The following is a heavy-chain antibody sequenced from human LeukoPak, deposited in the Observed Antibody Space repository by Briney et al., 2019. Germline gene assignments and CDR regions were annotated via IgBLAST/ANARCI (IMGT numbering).Heavy chain of an antibody. CDR2: IYHSGST. CDR3: ARAVGTSRNFFDY. V-gene: IGHV4-38-2*02. J-gene: IGHJ4*02. CDR1: GYSISSGFY. Sequence: SETLSLTCTVSGYSISSGFYWGWIQQPPGKGLECIGSIYHSGSTYYNPSLKSRVTISVDTSKNQFSLNLSSVTAADTAMYYCARAVGTSRNFFDYWGQGTLVNVSS. D-gene: IGHD4-23*01.